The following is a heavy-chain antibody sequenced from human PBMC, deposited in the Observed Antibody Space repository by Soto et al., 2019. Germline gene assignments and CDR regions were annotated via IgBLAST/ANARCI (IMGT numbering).Heavy chain of an antibody. CDR1: GYMFASFD. V-gene: IGHV1-8*01. J-gene: IGHJ6*03. D-gene: IGHD3-3*01. Sequence: ASVKVSCKASGYMFASFDINWVRQAPGQGLEWVGRMKPNSGDTNYPQKFQGRLTMSRDTSINTAYMELSSLRSEDTAVYYCARGTRVVRAYSYYYLDVWGKGTTVTVSS. CDR2: MKPNSGDT. CDR3: ARGTRVVRAYSYYYLDV.